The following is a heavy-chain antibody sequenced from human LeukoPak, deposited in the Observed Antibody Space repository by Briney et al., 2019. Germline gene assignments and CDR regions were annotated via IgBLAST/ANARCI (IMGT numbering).Heavy chain of an antibody. Sequence: GGSLRLSCAAPGFTFSSYAMTWVRQAPGKGLEWVSTVSGGGGSTYYADSVKGRFTISRDNSKNTLYLQMNSLRAEDTAVYYCAKDEADTAMVEPYYYYYYGMDVWGQGTTVTVSS. CDR3: AKDEADTAMVEPYYYYYYGMDV. V-gene: IGHV3-23*01. J-gene: IGHJ6*02. D-gene: IGHD5-18*01. CDR1: GFTFSSYA. CDR2: VSGGGGST.